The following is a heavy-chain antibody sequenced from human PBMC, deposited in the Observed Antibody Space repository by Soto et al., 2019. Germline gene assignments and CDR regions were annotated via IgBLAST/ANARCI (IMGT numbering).Heavy chain of an antibody. CDR2: ISAHNGNT. CDR1: GYAFTTYG. D-gene: IGHD1-1*01. CDR3: ARGRYGDY. V-gene: IGHV1-18*01. Sequence: QVHLVQSGAEVKKPGASVKVSCKGSGYAFTTYGITWVRQAPGQGLEWMGWISAHNGNTNYAQKLQGGVTVTRDTSTSTAYMELRSLRSADTAVYYCARGRYGDYWGQGDLVTVSS. J-gene: IGHJ4*02.